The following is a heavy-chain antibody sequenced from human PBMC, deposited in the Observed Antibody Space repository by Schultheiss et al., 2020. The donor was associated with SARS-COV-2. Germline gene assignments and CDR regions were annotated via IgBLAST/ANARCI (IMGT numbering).Heavy chain of an antibody. D-gene: IGHD3-22*01. CDR2: INQDGTEK. CDR1: GFTFSSYR. Sequence: GGSLRLSCAASGFTFSSYRMSWVRQAPGKGLEWVANINQDGTEKFYVDSVKGRFTISRDNAKNSLYLQMSSLRAEDTAVYYCARVYDIHAFDIWGQGTMVTVSS. CDR3: ARVYDIHAFDI. J-gene: IGHJ3*02. V-gene: IGHV3-7*03.